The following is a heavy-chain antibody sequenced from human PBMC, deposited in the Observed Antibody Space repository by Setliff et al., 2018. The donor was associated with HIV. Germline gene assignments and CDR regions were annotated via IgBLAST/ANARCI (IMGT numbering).Heavy chain of an antibody. CDR3: ARDFLRSGYFDS. Sequence: SETLSLTRTVSGDSLSSDYYYWTWIRQHPEKGLEWIGYIYYSGSTLYNPSLRSRLSMSVDTSKNQFSLELSSVTAADTAVYFCARDFLRSGYFDSWGQGKLVTVSS. V-gene: IGHV4-31*03. J-gene: IGHJ4*02. CDR1: GDSLSSDYYY. CDR2: IYYSGST. D-gene: IGHD4-17*01.